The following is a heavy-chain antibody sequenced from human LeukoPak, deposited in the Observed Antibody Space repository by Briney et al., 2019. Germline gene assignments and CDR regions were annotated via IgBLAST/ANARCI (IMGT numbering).Heavy chain of an antibody. V-gene: IGHV4-59*08. CDR3: ATIPLYYDSLGWFDP. D-gene: IGHD3-3*01. CDR2: IYYGGIT. Sequence: SETLSLTCTVSGDSITTYYWSWIRQPPGKGLEWIGYIYYGGITSYNPSLKRRVTISVDTSNNQFSLMLTSVTAADTAVYYCATIPLYYDSLGWFDPWGQGTLATVSS. J-gene: IGHJ5*02. CDR1: GDSITTYY.